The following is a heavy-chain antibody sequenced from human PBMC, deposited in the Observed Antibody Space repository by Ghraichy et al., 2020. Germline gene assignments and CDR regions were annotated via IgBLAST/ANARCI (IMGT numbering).Heavy chain of an antibody. CDR3: ARDWAGYNYGYDFDY. CDR2: IKEDGSEK. J-gene: IGHJ4*02. Sequence: GALRLSCAASGFTFSSYWMSWVRQAPGKGLEWVANIKEDGSEKYYVDSVTGRFTISRDNAKSSLYLQMNSLRAEDTAVYYCARDWAGYNYGYDFDYWGQGTLVTVFS. D-gene: IGHD5-18*01. V-gene: IGHV3-7*03. CDR1: GFTFSSYW.